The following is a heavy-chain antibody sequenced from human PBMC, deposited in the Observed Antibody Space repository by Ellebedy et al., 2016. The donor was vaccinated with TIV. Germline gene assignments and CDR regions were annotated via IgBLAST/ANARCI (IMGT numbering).Heavy chain of an antibody. V-gene: IGHV3-7*01. J-gene: IGHJ4*02. Sequence: GESLKISCAASGFTFSYYWMSWVRQAPGKGLECVANIKQDGSEKSYADSVKGRFTITRDNAKNSLHLQMNGLRAEDTAVYYCARHTDYALDYWGQGALVTVSS. CDR1: GFTFSYYW. CDR3: ARHTDYALDY. D-gene: IGHD4-17*01. CDR2: IKQDGSEK.